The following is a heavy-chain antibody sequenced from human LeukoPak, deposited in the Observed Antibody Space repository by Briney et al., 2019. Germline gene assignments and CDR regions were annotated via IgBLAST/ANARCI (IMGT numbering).Heavy chain of an antibody. Sequence: ASVKVSCKASGYTFTGYYMHWVRQAPGQGLEWMGWINPNSGGTNYAQKFQGRVTMTRDTSISTAYMELSRLRSDDTAVYYCARSDSSGWDRLDYWGQGTLVTVSS. CDR1: GYTFTGYY. J-gene: IGHJ4*02. CDR2: INPNSGGT. V-gene: IGHV1-2*02. CDR3: ARSDSSGWDRLDY. D-gene: IGHD6-19*01.